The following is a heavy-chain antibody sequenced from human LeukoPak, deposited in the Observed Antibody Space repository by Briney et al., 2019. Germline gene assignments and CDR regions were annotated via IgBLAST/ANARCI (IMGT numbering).Heavy chain of an antibody. CDR1: GGSLSGYY. V-gene: IGHV4-34*01. CDR2: INHSGST. CDR3: ARKDYPYNWFDP. D-gene: IGHD4-11*01. Sequence: SETLSLTCAVYGGSLSGYYWSWIRQPPGKGLEWIGEINHSGSTNYNPSLKSRVTISVDTSKNQFSLKLSSVTAADTAVYYCARKDYPYNWFDPWGQGTLVTVSS. J-gene: IGHJ5*02.